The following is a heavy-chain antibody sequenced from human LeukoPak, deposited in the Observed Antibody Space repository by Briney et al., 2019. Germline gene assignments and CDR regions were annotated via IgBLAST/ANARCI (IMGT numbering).Heavy chain of an antibody. D-gene: IGHD6-6*01. J-gene: IGHJ4*02. CDR2: ISYDGSNK. CDR3: AKDEHGSSEY. V-gene: IGHV3-30*04. CDR1: GFTFSSYA. Sequence: GGSLRLSCAASGFTFSSYAMHWVRQAPGKGLEWVAVISYDGSNKYYADSVKGRFTISRDNSKNTLYLQMNSLRAEDTAVYYCAKDEHGSSEYWGQGTLVAVSS.